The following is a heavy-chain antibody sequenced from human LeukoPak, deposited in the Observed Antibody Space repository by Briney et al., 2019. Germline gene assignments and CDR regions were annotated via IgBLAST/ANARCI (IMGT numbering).Heavy chain of an antibody. D-gene: IGHD4-17*01. Sequence: GGSLRLSCAASGFTFSNAWMNWVRQAPGKGLEWVGRIKSETDGGTTDYAAPVKGRFTISRDDSKNTLYLQMNSLKTEDTAVYYCTTDLPATVTTLGLSYWGQGTLVTVSS. J-gene: IGHJ4*02. CDR1: GFTFSNAW. V-gene: IGHV3-15*07. CDR3: TTDLPATVTTLGLSY. CDR2: IKSETDGGTT.